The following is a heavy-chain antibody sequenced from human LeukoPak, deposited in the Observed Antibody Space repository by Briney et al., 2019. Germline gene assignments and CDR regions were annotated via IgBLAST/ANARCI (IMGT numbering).Heavy chain of an antibody. V-gene: IGHV4-38-2*02. CDR2: IYHSGST. Sequence: SETLSLTCTVSGYSISSGYYWGWIRQPPGKGLEWIGSIYHSGSTYYNPSLKSRVTISVDTSKNQFSLKLSSVTAADTAVYYCARVYSDFTYYFDYWGQGTLVTVSS. CDR1: GYSISSGYY. CDR3: ARVYSDFTYYFDY. D-gene: IGHD3-3*02. J-gene: IGHJ4*02.